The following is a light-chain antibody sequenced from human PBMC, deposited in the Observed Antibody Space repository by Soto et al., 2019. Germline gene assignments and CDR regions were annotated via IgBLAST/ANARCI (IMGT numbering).Light chain of an antibody. J-gene: IGLJ2*01. V-gene: IGLV2-14*03. Sequence: QSALTQPASVSGSPGQSISISCSGTDSDVGGYGYVSWYQHHPGKAPKLMIYDVSYRPSGVSNRFSGSKSGNTASLTISGLQAEDEADYYCSSYTSSITVIFGGGTKVTVL. CDR1: DSDVGGYGY. CDR3: SSYTSSITVI. CDR2: DVS.